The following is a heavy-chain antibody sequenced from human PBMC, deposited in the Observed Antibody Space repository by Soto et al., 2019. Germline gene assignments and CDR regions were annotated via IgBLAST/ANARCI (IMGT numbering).Heavy chain of an antibody. D-gene: IGHD3-9*01. J-gene: IGHJ4*02. Sequence: PGGSLRLSCSASGFTFSRYAMHWVRQAPGKGLEYVSAISSNGGSTYYADSVKGRFTISRDNSKNTLYLQMSSLRAEDTAVYYCVKDDRYDILTGYYEIDYWGQGTLVTVSS. CDR1: GFTFSRYA. CDR2: ISSNGGST. CDR3: VKDDRYDILTGYYEIDY. V-gene: IGHV3-64D*08.